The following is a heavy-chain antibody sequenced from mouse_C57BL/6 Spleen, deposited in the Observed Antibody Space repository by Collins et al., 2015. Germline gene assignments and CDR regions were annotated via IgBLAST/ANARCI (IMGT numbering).Heavy chain of an antibody. V-gene: IGHV5-9-1*01. CDR3: ANGNFDY. CDR2: ISSGGSYT. Sequence: EVMLVESGGGLVKPGGSLKLSCAASGFTFSSYAMSWVRQTPEKRLEWVATISSGGSYTYYPDSVKGRFTISRDNAKNTLYLQMSSLRSEDTAMYYCANGNFDYWGQGTTLTVSS. CDR1: GFTFSSYA. D-gene: IGHD2-1*01. J-gene: IGHJ2*01.